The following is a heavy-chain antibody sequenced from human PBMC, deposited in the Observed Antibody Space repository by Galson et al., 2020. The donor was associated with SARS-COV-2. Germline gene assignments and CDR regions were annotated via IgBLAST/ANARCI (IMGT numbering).Heavy chain of an antibody. CDR3: AMMKRGGSIWLDY. Sequence: SETLSLTCTVSGGSISNNSYYWAWIRQPPGKGLEWIGSGSAVSGGRPYSNPSLKSRLTISVDTSKSQFYLQLNSLIAADTAIYYCAMMKRGGSIWLDYWGQGALVTVSS. J-gene: IGHJ4*02. D-gene: IGHD6-13*01. CDR1: GGSISNNSYY. V-gene: IGHV4-39*01. CDR2: AVSGGRP.